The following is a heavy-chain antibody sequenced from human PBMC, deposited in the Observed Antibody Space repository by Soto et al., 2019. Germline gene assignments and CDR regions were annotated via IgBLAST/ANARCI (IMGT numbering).Heavy chain of an antibody. J-gene: IGHJ4*02. V-gene: IGHV4-4*02. CDR3: ARGIFAPWYYFDY. Sequence: LSPTSLAPVCSIRGSYCWSWCFQPPGKGLEWIGKIYHSVNTNYNPSLKSRVRISVDQAKNQFSLRLSSVTAADTAVYYCARGIFAPWYYFDYWGQGTPVTVYS. CDR2: IYHSVNT. CDR1: VCSIRGSYC. D-gene: IGHD3-3*01.